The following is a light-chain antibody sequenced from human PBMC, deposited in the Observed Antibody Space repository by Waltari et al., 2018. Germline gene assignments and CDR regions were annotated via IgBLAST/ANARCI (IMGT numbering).Light chain of an antibody. CDR1: TSDVGDYNY. J-gene: IGLJ2*01. CDR2: EVG. V-gene: IGLV2-11*01. Sequence: QSALPQPRSVSGSPGPSVTISCTGSTSDVGDYNYSSWYQQHPGKAPKLMIYEVGKRPSGVPDRFSGSKSGNTASLTISGLQAEDEADYYCCSHAGSSVVFGGGTKLTVL. CDR3: CSHAGSSVV.